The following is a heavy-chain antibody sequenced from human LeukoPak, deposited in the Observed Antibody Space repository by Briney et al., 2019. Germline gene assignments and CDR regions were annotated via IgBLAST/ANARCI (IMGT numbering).Heavy chain of an antibody. CDR3: AKVPSFTPSYYFDY. V-gene: IGHV3-23*01. J-gene: IGHJ4*02. D-gene: IGHD2/OR15-2a*01. Sequence: GGSLRLSCAASGFTFSSCAMNWVRQAPGKGLEWVSAISGSGGSPFYTDSVKGRFTISRDNSKNTLYLQMNSLRAEDTAVYYCAKVPSFTPSYYFDYWGQGTLVTVSS. CDR2: ISGSGGSP. CDR1: GFTFSSCA.